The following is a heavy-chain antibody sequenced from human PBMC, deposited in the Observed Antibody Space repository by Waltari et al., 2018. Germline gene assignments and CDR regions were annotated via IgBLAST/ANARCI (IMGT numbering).Heavy chain of an antibody. J-gene: IGHJ6*02. Sequence: EVQLVESGGGLVKPGGSLRLSCAASGSTFPLFSFTWVRLAPGKGLEWVSSISGSSDYIHYADSVKGRFTMSRDNAKNSLFLLMDSLRVEDSAIYYCARVGVHPNPYFFYGMDVWGQGTTVSVSS. CDR1: GSTFPLFS. CDR2: ISGSSDYI. CDR3: ARVGVHPNPYFFYGMDV. D-gene: IGHD3-16*01. V-gene: IGHV3-21*02.